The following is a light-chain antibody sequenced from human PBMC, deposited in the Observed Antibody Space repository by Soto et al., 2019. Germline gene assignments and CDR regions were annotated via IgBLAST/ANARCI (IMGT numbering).Light chain of an antibody. CDR1: SSDVGGYNF. Sequence: QSALTQPASLSGSPGQSITISCTGTSSDVGGYNFVSWYQQYPGKAPKLIIYEVTDRPSGVSNRFSGSKSGSTASLTISGLQAEDEADYYCSSYTRRNTLAFGGGTKLTVL. J-gene: IGLJ2*01. CDR2: EVT. V-gene: IGLV2-14*01. CDR3: SSYTRRNTLA.